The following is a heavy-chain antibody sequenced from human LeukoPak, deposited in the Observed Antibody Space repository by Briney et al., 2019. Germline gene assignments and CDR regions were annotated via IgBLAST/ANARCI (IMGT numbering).Heavy chain of an antibody. CDR1: GFTFDDYG. CDR3: AKGLWFGDY. V-gene: IGHV3-23*01. D-gene: IGHD3-10*01. J-gene: IGHJ4*02. Sequence: RSGGSLRLSCAASGFTFDDYGMSWVRQAPGKGLEWVSAISGSGGSTHHADSVKGRFTISRDNSKNTLYLQMDCLRAEDTAVYYCAKGLWFGDYWGQGTLVTVSS. CDR2: ISGSGGST.